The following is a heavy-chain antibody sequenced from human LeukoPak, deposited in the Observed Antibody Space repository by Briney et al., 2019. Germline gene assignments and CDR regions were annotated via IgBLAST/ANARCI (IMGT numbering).Heavy chain of an antibody. CDR2: IGAYNGNT. D-gene: IGHD6-19*01. CDR1: GYTFTSYG. Sequence: ASVKVSCKASGYTFTSYGISWVRRAPGQGLEWMGWIGAYNGNTNYAQNLQGRVTLTTDTSTATAYMELRSLTSDDTAVYYCAIAAITVAGTRYFLHWGQGTLVTVSS. CDR3: AIAAITVAGTRYFLH. J-gene: IGHJ1*01. V-gene: IGHV1-18*01.